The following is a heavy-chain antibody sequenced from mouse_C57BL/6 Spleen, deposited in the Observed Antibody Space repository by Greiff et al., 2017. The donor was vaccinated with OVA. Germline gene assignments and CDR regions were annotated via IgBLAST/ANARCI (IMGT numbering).Heavy chain of an antibody. CDR1: GYTFTSYW. CDR2: INPSSGYT. V-gene: IGHV1-7*01. J-gene: IGHJ1*03. D-gene: IGHD1-1*01. CDR3: AREEGGITTVVARGYFDV. Sequence: QVHVKQSGAELAKPGASVKLSCKASGYTFTSYWMHWVKQRPGQGLEWIGYINPSSGYTKYNQKFKDKATLTADKSSSTAYMQLSSLTYEDSAVYYCAREEGGITTVVARGYFDVWGTGTTVTVSS.